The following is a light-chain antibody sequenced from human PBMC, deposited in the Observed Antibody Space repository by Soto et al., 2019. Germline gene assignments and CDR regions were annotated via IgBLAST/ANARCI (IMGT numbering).Light chain of an antibody. Sequence: EIVLTQSPGTLSVSPGEGATLSCRASQRISISYLAWYQQKPGQAPRLLICGSSTRATGIPDRFSGSGSETDFTLTISRLEPEDFAVYYCQQYGGSPWTFGQGTKVEIK. J-gene: IGKJ1*01. CDR3: QQYGGSPWT. CDR1: QRISISY. CDR2: GSS. V-gene: IGKV3-20*01.